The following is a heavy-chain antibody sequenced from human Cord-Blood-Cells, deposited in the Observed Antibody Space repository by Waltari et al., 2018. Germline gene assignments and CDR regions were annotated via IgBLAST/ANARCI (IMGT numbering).Heavy chain of an antibody. D-gene: IGHD6-13*01. V-gene: IGHV4-4*07. CDR3: ARDNDGVAAAGMYFDL. Sequence: QVQLQESGPGLVKPSETLSLTCTVSGGSISSYYWRWIRQPAGKGLEWIGRIYTSGSTNYNPSLKSRVTMSVDTSKNQFSLKLSSVTAADTAVYYCARDNDGVAAAGMYFDLWGRGTLVTVSS. J-gene: IGHJ2*01. CDR1: GGSISSYY. CDR2: IYTSGST.